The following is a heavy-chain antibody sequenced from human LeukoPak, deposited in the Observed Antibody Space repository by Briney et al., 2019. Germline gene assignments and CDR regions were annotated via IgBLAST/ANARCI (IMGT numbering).Heavy chain of an antibody. CDR3: ARLSVIVGAALEYYYYYMDV. Sequence: PSETLSLTCAVYGGTFSGYYWSWIRQPPGKRLEWVGESNDSGGTNYNPSLKSRVTISADKSKNQVSLKLTSVTAADTAVYYCARLSVIVGAALEYYYYYMDVWGQGTTVTVSS. CDR2: SNDSGGT. D-gene: IGHD1-26*01. J-gene: IGHJ6*03. CDR1: GGTFSGYY. V-gene: IGHV4-34*01.